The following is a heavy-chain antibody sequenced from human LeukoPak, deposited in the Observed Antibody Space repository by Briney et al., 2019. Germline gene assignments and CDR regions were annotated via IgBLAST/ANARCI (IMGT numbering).Heavy chain of an antibody. CDR3: ARLLLYDILKYFDY. Sequence: ASVKVSCKASGYTFTSYGISWVRQAPGQGLEWMGWISAYNGNTNYAQKLQGRVIMTTDTSTSTAYMELRSLGSDDTAVYYCARLLLYDILKYFDYWGQGTLVTVSS. CDR1: GYTFTSYG. J-gene: IGHJ4*02. D-gene: IGHD3-9*01. CDR2: ISAYNGNT. V-gene: IGHV1-18*01.